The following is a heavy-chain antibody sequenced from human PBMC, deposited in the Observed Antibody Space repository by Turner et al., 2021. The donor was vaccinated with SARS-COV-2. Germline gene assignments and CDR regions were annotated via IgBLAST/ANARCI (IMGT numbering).Heavy chain of an antibody. Sequence: EVQLVETGGGLVQPGGSLRLSCAASGFTFSSYWMHWVRQAPGKGLVWVSRINSDGSSTSYADSVKGRFTISRDNAKNTLYLQMNSLRAEDTAVYYCVREIIVVVPAADYWGQGTLVTVSS. J-gene: IGHJ4*02. CDR3: VREIIVVVPAADY. V-gene: IGHV3-74*01. D-gene: IGHD2-2*01. CDR2: INSDGSST. CDR1: GFTFSSYW.